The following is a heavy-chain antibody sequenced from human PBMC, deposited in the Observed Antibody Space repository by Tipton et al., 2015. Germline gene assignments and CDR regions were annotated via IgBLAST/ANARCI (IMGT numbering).Heavy chain of an antibody. CDR1: GFTFSDYY. J-gene: IGHJ4*02. CDR3: ATILLRNDPFDY. V-gene: IGHV4-31*02. CDR2: ISYDGSP. Sequence: LRLSCAASGFTFSDYYMNWIRHYPGRGLEWLGYISYDGSPYYNPSLRSRLRISRDTFRNQFFLKLNSVTAADTAVYYCATILLRNDPFDYWGQGTPVTVSS.